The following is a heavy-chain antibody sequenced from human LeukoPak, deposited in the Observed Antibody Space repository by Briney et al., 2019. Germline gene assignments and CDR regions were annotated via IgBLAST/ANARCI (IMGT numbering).Heavy chain of an antibody. Sequence: SETLSLTCTVSGGSISSGGYYWSWIGQHPGKGLEWIGYIYYSGSTYYNPSLKSRVTISVDTSKNQFSLKLSSVTAADTAVYYCARVAPYRQFDYWGQGTLVTVSS. CDR3: ARVAPYRQFDY. CDR1: GGSISSGGYY. V-gene: IGHV4-31*03. CDR2: IYYSGST. J-gene: IGHJ4*02.